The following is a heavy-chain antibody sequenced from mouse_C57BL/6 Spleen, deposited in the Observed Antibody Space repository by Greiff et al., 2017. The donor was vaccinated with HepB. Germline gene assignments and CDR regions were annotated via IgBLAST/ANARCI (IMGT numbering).Heavy chain of an antibody. CDR2: INPSTGGT. D-gene: IGHD1-1*01. J-gene: IGHJ4*01. Sequence: VHVKQSGPELVKPGASVKISCKASGYSFTGYYMNWVKQSPEKSLEWIGEINPSTGGTTYNQKFKAKATLTVDKSSSTAYMQLKSLTSEDSAVYYCARRSYGSSLYYAMDYWGQGTSVTVSS. V-gene: IGHV1-42*01. CDR3: ARRSYGSSLYYAMDY. CDR1: GYSFTGYY.